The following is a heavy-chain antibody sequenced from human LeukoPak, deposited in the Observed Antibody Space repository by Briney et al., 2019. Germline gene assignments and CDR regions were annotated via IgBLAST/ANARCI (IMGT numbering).Heavy chain of an antibody. V-gene: IGHV1-69*13. CDR2: IIPIFGTA. D-gene: IGHD3-16*02. CDR3: ARDMGDYDYVWGSYRLDY. CDR1: GGTFSSYA. J-gene: IGHJ4*02. Sequence: SVKVSCKASGGTFSSYAISWVRQAPGQGLEWMGGIIPIFGTANYAQKFQGRVTITADESTSTAYMELSSLRSEDTAVYYCARDMGDYDYVWGSYRLDYWGQGTLVTVSS.